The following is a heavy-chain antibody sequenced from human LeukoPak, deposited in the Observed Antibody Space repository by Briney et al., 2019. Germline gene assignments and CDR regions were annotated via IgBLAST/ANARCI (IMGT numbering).Heavy chain of an antibody. D-gene: IGHD5-12*01. CDR1: GYTFSNYA. CDR3: GRGYDEGFDI. V-gene: IGHV3-23*01. CDR2: ISGSGGRT. J-gene: IGHJ4*02. Sequence: GGSLRLSCAGSGYTFSNYALSWVRLAPGQGVEWVSAISGSGGRTYYADSVKGGFTISRDNTKSAIYLQMNTLRSEDTAVYYCGRGYDEGFDIGGQGTLVTVSS.